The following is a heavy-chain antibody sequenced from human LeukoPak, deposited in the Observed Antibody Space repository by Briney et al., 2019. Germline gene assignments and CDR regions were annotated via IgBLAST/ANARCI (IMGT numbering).Heavy chain of an antibody. Sequence: PSETLSLTCTVSGGSISSYYWSWIRQPAGKGLEWIGRIYTSGSTNYNPSLKSRVTMSVDTSKNQFSLKLSSVTAADTAVYYCARDMRGSAKVWFDSWGQGVQVIVSS. CDR2: IYTSGST. V-gene: IGHV4-4*07. CDR1: GGSISSYY. J-gene: IGHJ5*01. D-gene: IGHD3-10*01. CDR3: ARDMRGSAKVWFDS.